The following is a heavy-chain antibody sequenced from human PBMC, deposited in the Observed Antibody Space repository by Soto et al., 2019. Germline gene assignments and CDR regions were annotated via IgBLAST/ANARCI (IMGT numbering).Heavy chain of an antibody. CDR3: TTDGAVRRDPYYYYGLDV. CDR2: IKRKSDGGTT. D-gene: IGHD6-6*01. V-gene: IGHV3-15*01. CDR1: GFTFTNAW. Sequence: EVQLVESGGGLVKPGGSLRVSCAASGFTFTNAWMTWVRQAPGKGLEWVGRIKRKSDGGTTDYAAPVKGRFTISRDDSKNTLYLQMNSLKTDDTAVYYCTTDGAVRRDPYYYYGLDVWGQGTTVTVSS. J-gene: IGHJ6*02.